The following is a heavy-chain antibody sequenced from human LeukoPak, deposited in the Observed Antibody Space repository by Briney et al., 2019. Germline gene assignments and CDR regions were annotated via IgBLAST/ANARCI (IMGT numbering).Heavy chain of an antibody. J-gene: IGHJ4*02. CDR3: ARDRGTMVTLDY. Sequence: SQTLSLTCAISGDSVSSNSVAWNWIRESPSRGLEWLRRTYYRSKWYNDYAVSVKSRITISPDTSKNQFSLHLISVTPEDTAVYYCARDRGTMVTLDYWGQGTLVTVSS. V-gene: IGHV6-1*01. D-gene: IGHD4/OR15-4a*01. CDR1: GDSVSSNSVA. CDR2: TYYRSKWYN.